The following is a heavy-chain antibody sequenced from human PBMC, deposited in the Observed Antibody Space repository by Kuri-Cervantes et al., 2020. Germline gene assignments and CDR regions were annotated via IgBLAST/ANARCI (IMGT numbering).Heavy chain of an antibody. V-gene: IGHV3-33*01. D-gene: IGHD6-19*01. CDR3: ARVTPSGGGYFDL. Sequence: GESLKISCAASGFTFSSYGMHWVRQAPGKGLEWVAVIWYDGSNKYYADSVKGRFTISRDNFKNTLYLQMNSLRAEDTAVYYCARVTPSGGGYFDLWGRGTLVTVSS. CDR2: IWYDGSNK. CDR1: GFTFSSYG. J-gene: IGHJ2*01.